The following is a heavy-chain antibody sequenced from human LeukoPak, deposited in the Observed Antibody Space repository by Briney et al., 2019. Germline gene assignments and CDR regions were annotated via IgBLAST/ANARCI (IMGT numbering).Heavy chain of an antibody. V-gene: IGHV3-23*01. CDR3: AKSRVAAAGSGFFDY. CDR1: GFTFSNYA. Sequence: GGSLRLSCAASGFTFSNYAMNWVRQAPGKGLEWVSVISDSGDSTYYADSVKGRFTISRDNFKNTLYLQMNSLRADDTAVYYCAKSRVAAAGSGFFDYWGQGTLVTVSS. D-gene: IGHD6-13*01. CDR2: ISDSGDST. J-gene: IGHJ4*02.